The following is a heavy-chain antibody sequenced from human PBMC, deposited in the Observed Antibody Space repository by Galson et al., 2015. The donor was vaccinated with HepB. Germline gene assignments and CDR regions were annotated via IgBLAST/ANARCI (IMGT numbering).Heavy chain of an antibody. CDR2: ISSSSSYI. D-gene: IGHD3-3*01. Sequence: SLRLSCAASGFTFSSYSMNWVRQAPGKGLEWVSSISSSSSYIYYADSVKGRFTISRDNAKNSLYLQMNSLRAEDTAVYYCARDLRITIFGVVKGGHYMDVWGKGTTVTVSS. CDR3: ARDLRITIFGVVKGGHYMDV. V-gene: IGHV3-21*01. J-gene: IGHJ6*03. CDR1: GFTFSSYS.